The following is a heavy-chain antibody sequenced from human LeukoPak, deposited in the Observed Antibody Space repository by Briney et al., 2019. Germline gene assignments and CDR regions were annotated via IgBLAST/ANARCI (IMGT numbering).Heavy chain of an antibody. D-gene: IGHD3/OR15-3a*01. Sequence: GGSLRLSSAASGFTFSSYEMNWVRQAPGKGLEWVSYISSSGSTIYYADSVKGRFTISRDNAKNSLYLQMNSLRAEDTAVYYCARDIRAGGYTVFDYWGQGTLVTVSS. CDR2: ISSSGSTI. J-gene: IGHJ4*02. CDR1: GFTFSSYE. V-gene: IGHV3-48*03. CDR3: ARDIRAGGYTVFDY.